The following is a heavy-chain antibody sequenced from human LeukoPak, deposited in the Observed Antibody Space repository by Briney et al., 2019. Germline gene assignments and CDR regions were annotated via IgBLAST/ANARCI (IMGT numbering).Heavy chain of an antibody. CDR3: ARDLRPYYYGSGSYNLFDP. CDR2: ISAYNGNT. Sequence: GASVKVSCKASGYTFTSYGISWVRQAPGQGLEWMGWISAYNGNTNYAQKLQGRVTMTTDTFTSTAYMELRSLRSDDTAVYYCARDLRPYYYGSGSYNLFDPWGQGTLVTVSS. D-gene: IGHD3-10*01. CDR1: GYTFTSYG. V-gene: IGHV1-18*04. J-gene: IGHJ5*02.